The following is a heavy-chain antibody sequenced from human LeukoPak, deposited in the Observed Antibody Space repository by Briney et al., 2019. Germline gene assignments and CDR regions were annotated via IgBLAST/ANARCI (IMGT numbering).Heavy chain of an antibody. V-gene: IGHV4-39*02. CDR3: ARDRGPNWKNWFDP. Sequence: PSETLSLTCTVSGGSISSSSYYWGWIRQPPGKGLEWIGTIYYSGSTYYTYYNPSLKSRVTISVDTSKNQFSLKLSSVTAADTAVYYCARDRGPNWKNWFDPWGQGTLVTVSS. CDR2: IYYSGSTYYT. J-gene: IGHJ5*02. CDR1: GGSISSSSYY. D-gene: IGHD1-20*01.